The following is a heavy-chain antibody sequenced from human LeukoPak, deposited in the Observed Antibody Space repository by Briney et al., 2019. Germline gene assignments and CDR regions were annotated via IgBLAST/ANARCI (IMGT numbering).Heavy chain of an antibody. CDR2: IYYSGST. V-gene: IGHV4-39*01. Sequence: SETLSLTCSVSGGSISSSSYYWGWIRQPPGKGLEWIGSIYYSGSTYYNPSLKSRVTMSVDTSKNQFSLKLSSVTAADTAVYYCARHLLYSSGWYYYYYYMDVWGKGTTVTISS. CDR3: ARHLLYSSGWYYYYYYMDV. CDR1: GGSISSSSYY. D-gene: IGHD6-19*01. J-gene: IGHJ6*03.